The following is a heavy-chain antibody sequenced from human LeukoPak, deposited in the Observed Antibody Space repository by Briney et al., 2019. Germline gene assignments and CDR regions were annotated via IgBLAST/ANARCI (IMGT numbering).Heavy chain of an antibody. V-gene: IGHV3-7*05. CDR3: SSGDVFNY. CDR1: GFTFSNNW. J-gene: IGHJ4*02. D-gene: IGHD5-24*01. Sequence: PRGSLTLSCPASGFTFSNNWMTWVRQAPGKGLEWVANINQDEGEKYYVDSVRGRFTISRDNAKSSLYLQMTSLRAEETGVYYCSSGDVFNYWGQGILVTVSS. CDR2: INQDEGEK.